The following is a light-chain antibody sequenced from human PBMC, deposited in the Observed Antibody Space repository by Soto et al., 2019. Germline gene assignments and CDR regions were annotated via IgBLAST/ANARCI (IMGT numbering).Light chain of an antibody. J-gene: IGKJ1*01. Sequence: DIQMTQSPSSLSASVGDRVTITCRASQSISSYLNCYPQKPGKAPKLLIYAASSLQSGVPSRFSGSGSGTDFTLTISSLQPEDFATYYCQQSYSTRWTFGQGTKVEIK. CDR1: QSISSY. V-gene: IGKV1-39*01. CDR2: AAS. CDR3: QQSYSTRWT.